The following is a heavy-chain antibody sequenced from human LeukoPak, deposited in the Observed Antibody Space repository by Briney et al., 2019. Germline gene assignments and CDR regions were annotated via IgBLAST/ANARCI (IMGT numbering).Heavy chain of an antibody. CDR2: ISGSGGST. CDR3: AKDTLRYFDWLDY. CDR1: GFTFSSYA. J-gene: IGHJ4*02. V-gene: IGHV3-23*01. D-gene: IGHD3-9*01. Sequence: GGSLRLSCAASGFTFSSYAMSWVRQAPGKGLEWVSAISGSGGSTYYADSVKGRFTISRDNSKNTLYLQMNSLRTEDTAVYYCAKDTLRYFDWLDYWGQGTLVTVSS.